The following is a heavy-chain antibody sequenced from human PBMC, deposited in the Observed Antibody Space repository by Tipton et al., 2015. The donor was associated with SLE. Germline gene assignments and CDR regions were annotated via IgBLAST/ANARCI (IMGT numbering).Heavy chain of an antibody. CDR3: ARERGWD. CDR1: GGSISSSNW. J-gene: IGHJ4*02. D-gene: IGHD6-19*01. CDR2: IYHSGST. Sequence: GSLRLSCAVSGGSISSSNWWSWVRQPPGKGLEWIGEIYHSGSTNYNPSLKRRVTISVDKSKNQFSLKLSSVTAADTAVYYCARERGWDWGQGTLVTVSS. V-gene: IGHV4-4*02.